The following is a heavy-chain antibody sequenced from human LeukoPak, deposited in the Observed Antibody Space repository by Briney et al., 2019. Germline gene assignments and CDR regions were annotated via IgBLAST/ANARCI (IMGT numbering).Heavy chain of an antibody. CDR1: GFTVSSNY. CDR3: ARVYSSGWYDSWFDP. CDR2: IYSGGST. Sequence: PGGSLRLSCAASGFTVSSNYMSWVRQAPGKGLEWVSVIYSGGSTYYADSVKGRFTISRHNSKNTLYLQMNSLRAEDTAVYYCARVYSSGWYDSWFDPWGQGTLVTVSS. J-gene: IGHJ5*02. V-gene: IGHV3-53*04. D-gene: IGHD6-19*01.